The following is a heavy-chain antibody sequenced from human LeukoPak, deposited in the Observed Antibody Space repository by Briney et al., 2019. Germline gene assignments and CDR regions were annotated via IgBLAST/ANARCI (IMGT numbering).Heavy chain of an antibody. CDR3: ATDFWSGPYFDY. Sequence: ASVKVSCKVSGYTLTELSMHWVRQAPGKGLEWMGGFDPEDGETIYAQKSQGRVTMTEDTSTDTAYMELSSLRSEDTAVYYCATDFWSGPYFDYWGQGTLVTVSS. J-gene: IGHJ4*02. V-gene: IGHV1-24*01. D-gene: IGHD3-3*01. CDR1: GYTLTELS. CDR2: FDPEDGET.